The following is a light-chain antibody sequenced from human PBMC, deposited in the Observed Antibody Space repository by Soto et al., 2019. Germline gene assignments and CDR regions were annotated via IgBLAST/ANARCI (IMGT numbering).Light chain of an antibody. Sequence: QSALTQPASVSGSPGQSITISCTGTSSDVGSYNLVSWYQHHPGKAPKLMIYEVSNRPSGVSNRFSGSKSGNTASLTISGLQLEDDADYYCCSYATSSTLVVFGGGTKLTVL. V-gene: IGLV2-23*02. CDR2: EVS. CDR1: SSDVGSYNL. CDR3: CSYATSSTLVV. J-gene: IGLJ2*01.